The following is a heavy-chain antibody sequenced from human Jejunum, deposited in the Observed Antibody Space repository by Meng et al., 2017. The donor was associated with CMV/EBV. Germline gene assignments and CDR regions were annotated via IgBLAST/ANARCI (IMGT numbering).Heavy chain of an antibody. D-gene: IGHD6-19*01. Sequence: TFSSAWMSWVRQAPAKGLEWVGLIKSKSDGGTTDYAAPMKGRFFISRDDSKNTLSLQMSSLQIEDTAVYYCTTDPFSGAWSQEGYWGQGTRVPSPQ. CDR3: TTDPFSGAWSQEGY. CDR1: TFSSAW. J-gene: IGHJ4*02. V-gene: IGHV3-15*01. CDR2: IKSKSDGGTT.